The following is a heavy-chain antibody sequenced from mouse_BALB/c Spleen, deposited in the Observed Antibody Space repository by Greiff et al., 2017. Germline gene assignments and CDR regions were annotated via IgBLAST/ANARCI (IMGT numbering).Heavy chain of an antibody. CDR3: TNGDY. CDR1: GYTFTSYW. CDR2: IYPGSGST. J-gene: IGHJ4*01. V-gene: IGHV1-55*01. Sequence: VQLQESGSELVKPGASVKLSCKASGYTFTSYWMHWVKQRPGQGLEWIGNIYPGSGSTNYDEKFKSKATLTVDTSSSTAYMQLSSLTSEDSAVYYCTNGDYWGQGTSVTVSS.